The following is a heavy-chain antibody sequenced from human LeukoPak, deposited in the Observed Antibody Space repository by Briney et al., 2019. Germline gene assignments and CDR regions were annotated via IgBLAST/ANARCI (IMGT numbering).Heavy chain of an antibody. Sequence: GGSLRLSCAASGFTFSSYSMNWVRQAPGKGLEWISHISSSGRAIYYADSVRGRFTISRDNAQNSLYLQMNSLRDEDSAVYYCARAAYCGSDCYYYFDCWGQGTLVTVSS. CDR2: ISSSGRAI. J-gene: IGHJ4*02. CDR3: ARAAYCGSDCYYYFDC. CDR1: GFTFSSYS. V-gene: IGHV3-48*02. D-gene: IGHD2-21*02.